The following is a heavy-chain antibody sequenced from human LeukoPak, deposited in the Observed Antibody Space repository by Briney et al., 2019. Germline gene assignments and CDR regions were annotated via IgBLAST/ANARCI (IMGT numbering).Heavy chain of an antibody. D-gene: IGHD2-21*01. CDR3: ARTKHHVFVDYYYGMDV. Sequence: PSETLSLTCTVSGGSISSYYWSWIRQPPGKGLEWIGYIYYSGSTNYNPSLKSRVTISVDTSKNQFSLKLSSVTAADTAVYYCARTKHHVFVDYYYGMDVWGQGTTVTVSS. CDR2: IYYSGST. V-gene: IGHV4-59*08. CDR1: GGSISSYY. J-gene: IGHJ6*02.